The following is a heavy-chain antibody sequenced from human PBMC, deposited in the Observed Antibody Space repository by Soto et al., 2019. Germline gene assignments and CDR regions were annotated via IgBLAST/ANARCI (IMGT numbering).Heavy chain of an antibody. CDR1: GFTFSSYS. CDR2: ISSSSSTI. CDR3: ARDPKDYSNANGFDY. J-gene: IGHJ4*02. D-gene: IGHD4-4*01. V-gene: IGHV3-48*02. Sequence: GGSLRLSCAASGFTFSSYSMNWVRQAPGKGLEWVSYISSSSSTIDYADSVKGRFTISRDNAKNSLYLQMNSLRDEDTAVYYCARDPKDYSNANGFDYWGQGTLVTVSS.